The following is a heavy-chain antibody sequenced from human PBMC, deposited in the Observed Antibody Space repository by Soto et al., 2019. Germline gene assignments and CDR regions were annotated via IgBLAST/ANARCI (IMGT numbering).Heavy chain of an antibody. V-gene: IGHV4-39*01. CDR1: GGSISSSTYY. CDR2: IYYTGST. CDR3: ARRIVATGQTFDY. Sequence: QLQLQESGPGLVKPSETLSLTCTVSGGSISSSTYYWGWIRQPPGKGLEWIGNIYYTGSTYYNPSLKSRVTISVDTSKNQCSLKLSSVTAADTAVYYCARRIVATGQTFDYWGQGALVTVSS. D-gene: IGHD6-13*01. J-gene: IGHJ4*02.